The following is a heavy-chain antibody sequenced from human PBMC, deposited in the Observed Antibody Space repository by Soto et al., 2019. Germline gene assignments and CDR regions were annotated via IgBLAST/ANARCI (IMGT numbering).Heavy chain of an antibody. J-gene: IGHJ3*02. CDR3: TTDIRIRLTTWLLVYDAFDI. D-gene: IGHD4-17*01. CDR1: GFTFSNAW. Sequence: GGSLRLSCAASGFTFSNAWMSWVRQAPGKGLEWVGRIKSKTDGGTTDYAAPVKGRFTISRDDSKNTLYLQMNSLKTEDTAVYYCTTDIRIRLTTWLLVYDAFDIWGQGTMVTVSS. CDR2: IKSKTDGGTT. V-gene: IGHV3-15*01.